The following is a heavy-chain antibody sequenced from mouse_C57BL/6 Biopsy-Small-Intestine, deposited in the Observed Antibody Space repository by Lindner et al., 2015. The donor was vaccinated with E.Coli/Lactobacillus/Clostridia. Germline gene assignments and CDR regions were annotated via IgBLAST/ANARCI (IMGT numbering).Heavy chain of an antibody. CDR3: ARRTHWSMDY. CDR1: GYAFSSSW. D-gene: IGHD4-1*01. V-gene: IGHV1-82*01. CDR2: IYPGDGDT. J-gene: IGHJ4*01. Sequence: VQLQESGPELVKPGASVKISCKASGYAFSSSWMNWVKQRPGKGLEWIGRIYPGDGDTNYNGKFKGKATLTADKSSSTAYMQLSSLTSEDSAVYFCARRTHWSMDYWGQGTSVTVSS.